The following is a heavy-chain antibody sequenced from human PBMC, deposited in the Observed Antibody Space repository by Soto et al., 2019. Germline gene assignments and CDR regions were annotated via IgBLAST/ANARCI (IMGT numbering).Heavy chain of an antibody. Sequence: QVQLVQSGAEVKTPGSSVKVSCKASGGTFSSYSINWVRQAPGQGLEWMGRLIPMFGTTDYAQRFQGRVTFTAEESTSSDSMEVINLTSEDMAVYYCARAVVLTFTRFYYMDVWGQGTTVTVSS. CDR2: LIPMFGTT. V-gene: IGHV1-69*18. D-gene: IGHD3-9*01. CDR3: ARAVVLTFTRFYYMDV. CDR1: GGTFSSYS. J-gene: IGHJ6*03.